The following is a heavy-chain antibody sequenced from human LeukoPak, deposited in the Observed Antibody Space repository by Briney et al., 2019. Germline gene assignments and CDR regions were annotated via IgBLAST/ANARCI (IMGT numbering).Heavy chain of an antibody. V-gene: IGHV4-34*01. CDR2: INRSGST. CDR1: GGSFSGYY. Sequence: PSETLSLTCAVYGGSFSGYYWSWIRQPPGKGLEWIGEINRSGSTNYNPSLKSRVTISVDTSKNQFSLKLSSVTAADTAVYYCARDPTGITFGGVIVRRYYFDYWGQGTLVTVSS. D-gene: IGHD3-16*02. J-gene: IGHJ4*02. CDR3: ARDPTGITFGGVIVRRYYFDY.